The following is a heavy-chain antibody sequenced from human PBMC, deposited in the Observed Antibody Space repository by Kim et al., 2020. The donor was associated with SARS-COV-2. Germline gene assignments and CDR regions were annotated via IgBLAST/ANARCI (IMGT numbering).Heavy chain of an antibody. V-gene: IGHV3-33*01. CDR1: GFSFSRYG. CDR2: VWFDGSNR. CDR3: ARDLGSSSPNFFDY. Sequence: GGSLRLSCATSGFSFSRYGMHWVRQAPGKGLEWVAVVWFDGSNRDYADSVKGRFTISRDNSKSTLFLQLNSLRAEDTALYYCARDLGSSSPNFFDYWGQGTLVTVSS. J-gene: IGHJ4*02. D-gene: IGHD6-13*01.